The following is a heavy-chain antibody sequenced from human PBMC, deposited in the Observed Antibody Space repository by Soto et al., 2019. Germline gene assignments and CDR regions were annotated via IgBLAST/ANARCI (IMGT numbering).Heavy chain of an antibody. D-gene: IGHD3-10*01. Sequence: SETLSLTCAVYGGSFSGYYWSWIRQPPGKGLEWIGEINHSGSTNYNPSLNSRVTISVDTSKNQFSLKLSSVTAADTAVYYCARARWDGPGSYYYFDYWGQGTLVTVSS. CDR1: GGSFSGYY. CDR3: ARARWDGPGSYYYFDY. J-gene: IGHJ4*02. V-gene: IGHV4-34*01. CDR2: INHSGST.